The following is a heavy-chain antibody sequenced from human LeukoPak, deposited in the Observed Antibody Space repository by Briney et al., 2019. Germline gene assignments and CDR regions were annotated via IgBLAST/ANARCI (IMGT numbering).Heavy chain of an antibody. CDR3: ARVDCSSTSCYTYYYYYGMDV. Sequence: GASVKVSCKASGYTFTSYDINWVRQATGQGLEWMGWMNPNSGNTGYAQKFQGRVTMTRNTSISTAYMELSSLRSEDTAVYYCARVDCSSTSCYTYYYYYGMDVWGQGTTVTVSS. V-gene: IGHV1-8*01. CDR1: GYTFTSYD. D-gene: IGHD2-2*02. J-gene: IGHJ6*02. CDR2: MNPNSGNT.